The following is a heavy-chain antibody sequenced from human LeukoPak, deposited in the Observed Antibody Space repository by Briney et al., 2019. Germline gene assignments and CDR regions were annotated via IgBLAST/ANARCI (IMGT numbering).Heavy chain of an antibody. CDR2: IYYSGST. D-gene: IGHD6-6*01. J-gene: IGHJ4*02. CDR1: GGSISSHY. CDR3: ARRNGYSSSPVIDY. Sequence: TLSLTCTVSGGSISSHYWSWIRQPPGKGLEWIGYIYYSGSTNYNPSLKSRVTISVDTSKNQFSLKLSSVTAADTAVYYCARRNGYSSSPVIDYWGQGTLVTVSS. V-gene: IGHV4-59*11.